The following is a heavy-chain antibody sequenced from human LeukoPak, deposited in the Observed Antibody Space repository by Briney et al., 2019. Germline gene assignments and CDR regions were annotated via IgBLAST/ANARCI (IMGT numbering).Heavy chain of an antibody. CDR3: AREESYGY. J-gene: IGHJ4*02. CDR2: IGDTT. Sequence: PGGSLRLSCAASGFTFSTYAMSWVRQAPGKGLEWVSAIGDTTYYADSVKGRFTISRDNSKNTLYLQMNSLRAEDTAAYYCAREESYGYWGQGTLVTVSS. CDR1: GFTFSTYA. D-gene: IGHD3-10*01. V-gene: IGHV3-23*01.